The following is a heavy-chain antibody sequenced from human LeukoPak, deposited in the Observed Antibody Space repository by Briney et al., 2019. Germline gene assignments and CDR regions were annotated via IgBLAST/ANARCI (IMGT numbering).Heavy chain of an antibody. CDR3: ARDFGGYYNSFLLV. D-gene: IGHD3-10*01. V-gene: IGHV1-69*04. Sequence: ASVKVSCKASGGTFSSYAISWVRQAPGQGLEWMGRIIPILGIANYAQKFQGRVTIPADKSTSTAYMELSSLRSEDTAVYYCARDFGGYYNSFLLVWGQGTLVTVSS. CDR2: IIPILGIA. CDR1: GGTFSSYA. J-gene: IGHJ4*02.